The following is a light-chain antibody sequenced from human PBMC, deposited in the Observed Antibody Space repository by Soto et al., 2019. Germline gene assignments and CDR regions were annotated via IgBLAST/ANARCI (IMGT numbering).Light chain of an antibody. J-gene: IGLJ1*01. V-gene: IGLV1-40*01. CDR2: VNT. CDR1: TSNIGANFD. CDR3: QSYDSSLSGYV. Sequence: QSALTQPPAVSGAPGQRVSISCSGNTSNIGANFDVNWYQQFPGAAPKLLISVNTNRPSGVPDRFSASKSGTSASLAITGLQAEDEADYYCQSYDSSLSGYVFGTGTKLTVL.